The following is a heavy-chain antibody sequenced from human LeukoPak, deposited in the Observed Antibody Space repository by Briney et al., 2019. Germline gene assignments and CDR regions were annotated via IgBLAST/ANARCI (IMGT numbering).Heavy chain of an antibody. CDR1: GFTFSDYY. CDR3: ARAVGASEGVDY. V-gene: IGHV3-11*01. J-gene: IGHJ4*02. Sequence: GGSLRLSCAASGFTFSDYYMTWIRQAPGKGLECVSYISDSTNTIYYADSVKGRFTISRDNAKNSLYLQMNSLRAEDTAVYYCARAVGASEGVDYWGQGTLVTVSS. D-gene: IGHD1-26*01. CDR2: ISDSTNTI.